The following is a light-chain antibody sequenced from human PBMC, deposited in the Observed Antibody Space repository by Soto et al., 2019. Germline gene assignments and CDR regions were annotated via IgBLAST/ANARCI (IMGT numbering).Light chain of an antibody. CDR3: QQRSNWLT. J-gene: IGKJ4*01. V-gene: IGKV3-11*01. Sequence: EIVLTQSPATLSLSPGERATLSCRASQSVSSYLAWYQQKPGQAPRLLIYDASNRAAGIPARFSGSGSGTAFTLTIGSLEAEDFEAYYCQQRSNWLTFGGGTKVEIK. CDR2: DAS. CDR1: QSVSSY.